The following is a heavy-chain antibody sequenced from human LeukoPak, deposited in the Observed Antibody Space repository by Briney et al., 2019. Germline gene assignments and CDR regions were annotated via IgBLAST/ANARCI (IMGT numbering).Heavy chain of an antibody. CDR2: ISGNSNYI. J-gene: IGHJ4*02. CDR1: GFTFNDYS. Sequence: NPGGSLRLSCAASGFTFNDYSMNWVRQAPGQGLEWVSSISGNSNYIYYADSVKGRFTISRDNAKNSLYLHLNSLRGEDTAVYYCARDESGRRFDYWGQGTLVTVSS. CDR3: ARDESGRRFDY. V-gene: IGHV3-21*01. D-gene: IGHD1-26*01.